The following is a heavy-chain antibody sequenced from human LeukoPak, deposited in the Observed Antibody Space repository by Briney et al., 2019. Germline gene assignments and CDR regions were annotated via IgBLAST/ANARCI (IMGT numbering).Heavy chain of an antibody. CDR1: GYTFTGYY. V-gene: IGHV1-2*02. J-gene: IGHJ3*02. CDR3: AREGEMDPRSAFDI. D-gene: IGHD3-16*01. Sequence: ASVKVSCKASGYTFTGYYMHWVRQAPGQGLEWMGWINPNSGGTNYAQKFQGRVTMTRDTSISTAYMELSRLRSDDTAVYYCAREGEMDPRSAFDIWGQGTMVTVSS. CDR2: INPNSGGT.